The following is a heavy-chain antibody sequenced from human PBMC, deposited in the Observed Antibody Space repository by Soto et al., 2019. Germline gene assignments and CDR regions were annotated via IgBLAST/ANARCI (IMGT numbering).Heavy chain of an antibody. V-gene: IGHV1-69*01. CDR3: AGGSMVVVGSRAYYGMDV. D-gene: IGHD2-15*01. CDR2: IITVFGLV. J-gene: IGHJ6*02. Sequence: QVHLLLQAGAEVKKPGSSVKVSCKASGGTPSNSAIIGVRHAPGQGLEWMGGIITVFGLVKYAQNFQGRVTPSADESTNTASVEVSILRPEDTAVYYCAGGSMVVVGSRAYYGMDVWGQGTTGTVSS. CDR1: GGTPSNSA.